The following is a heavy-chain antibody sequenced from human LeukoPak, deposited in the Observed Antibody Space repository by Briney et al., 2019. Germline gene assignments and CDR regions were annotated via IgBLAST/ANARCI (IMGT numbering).Heavy chain of an antibody. J-gene: IGHJ4*02. D-gene: IGHD3-22*01. CDR1: GGSISNYY. CDR3: ARVRGGYYDSSGYSTEPFDY. V-gene: IGHV4-59*01. CDR2: IYYSGST. Sequence: PSETLSLTCNVSGGSISNYYWSWIRQPPGKGLEWIGYIYYSGSTNYNPSLKSRVTISVDTSKNQFSLKLSSVTAADTAVYYCARVRGGYYDSSGYSTEPFDYWGQGTLVTVSS.